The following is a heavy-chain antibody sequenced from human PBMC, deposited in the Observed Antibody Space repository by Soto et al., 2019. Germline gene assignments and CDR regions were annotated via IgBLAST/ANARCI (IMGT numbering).Heavy chain of an antibody. CDR2: IYYSGST. Sequence: PSETLSLTCTVSGGSISSYYWSWIRQPPGKGLEWIGYIYYSGSTNYNPSLKSRVTISVDTSKNQFSLKLSSVTAADTAVYYCARVLSTTHGYYYYGMDVWGQGTTVTVSS. V-gene: IGHV4-59*01. J-gene: IGHJ6*02. D-gene: IGHD1-1*01. CDR1: GGSISSYY. CDR3: ARVLSTTHGYYYYGMDV.